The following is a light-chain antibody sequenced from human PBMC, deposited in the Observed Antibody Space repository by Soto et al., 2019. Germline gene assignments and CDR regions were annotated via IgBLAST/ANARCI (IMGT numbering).Light chain of an antibody. CDR1: SSDVGAYNY. V-gene: IGLV2-8*01. J-gene: IGLJ1*01. CDR3: TSYAGTYSFFYV. Sequence: SALTQPPSASGSPGQSVTISCTGTSSDVGAYNYVSWYQQLPGKAPKLIIYEVSKRPSGVPDRFSGSKSGNTASLTVSGLQAEDEADYYCTSYAGTYSFFYVFGTGTKLTV. CDR2: EVS.